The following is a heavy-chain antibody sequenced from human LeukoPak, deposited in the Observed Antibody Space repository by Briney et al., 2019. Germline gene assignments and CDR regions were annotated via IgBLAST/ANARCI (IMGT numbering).Heavy chain of an antibody. Sequence: GGSLSLSCAASGFTFSGSAMTWVRQAPGKGLQWVSTITGSDDKTYYADSVKGRFTISRDFSKNMVHLHMNSLRVEDTAIYYCAKGPQLYSGYHPDYWGQGTLVTVSS. CDR1: GFTFSGSA. D-gene: IGHD5-12*01. CDR2: ITGSDDKT. J-gene: IGHJ4*02. V-gene: IGHV3-23*01. CDR3: AKGPQLYSGYHPDY.